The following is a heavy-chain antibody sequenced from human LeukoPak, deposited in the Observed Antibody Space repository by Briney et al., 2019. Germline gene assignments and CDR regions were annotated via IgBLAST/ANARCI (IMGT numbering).Heavy chain of an antibody. J-gene: IGHJ6*03. Sequence: ASVKVSCKASGYTFTGHYIHWVRQAPGQGLEWMGWMNPNSGNTGYAQKFQGRVTMTRNTSISTAYMELSSLRSEDTAVYYCARAYSSYYYYYYMDVWGKGTTVTVSS. V-gene: IGHV1-8*02. D-gene: IGHD6-13*01. CDR1: GYTFTGHY. CDR2: MNPNSGNT. CDR3: ARAYSSYYYYYYMDV.